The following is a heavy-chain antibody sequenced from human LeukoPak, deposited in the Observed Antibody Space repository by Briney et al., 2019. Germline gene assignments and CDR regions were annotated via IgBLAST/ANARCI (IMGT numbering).Heavy chain of an antibody. J-gene: IGHJ3*02. CDR2: ISWNSGSI. CDR1: GLTFDGYA. V-gene: IGHV3-9*01. D-gene: IGHD2-15*01. CDR3: ARVGRLLDAFDI. Sequence: QPGGSLRLSCAASGLTFDGYAMHWVRQAPGKGLEWVSGISWNSGSIGYADSVKGRFTISRDNAKNSLYLQMNSLRAEDTAVYYCARVGRLLDAFDIWGQGTMVTVSS.